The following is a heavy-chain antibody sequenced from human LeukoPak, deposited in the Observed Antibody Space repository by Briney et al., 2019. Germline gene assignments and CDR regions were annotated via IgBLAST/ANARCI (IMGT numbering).Heavy chain of an antibody. J-gene: IGHJ4*02. CDR3: ARGLRFLEWFLGY. CDR1: GYTFTGYY. V-gene: IGHV1-2*02. Sequence: ASVKVSCKASGYTFTGYYMHWVRQAPGQGLEWMGWINPNSGGTNYAQKFQGRVTMTRDTSISTAYMELSSLRSEDTAVYYCARGLRFLEWFLGYWGQGTLVTVSS. CDR2: INPNSGGT. D-gene: IGHD3-3*01.